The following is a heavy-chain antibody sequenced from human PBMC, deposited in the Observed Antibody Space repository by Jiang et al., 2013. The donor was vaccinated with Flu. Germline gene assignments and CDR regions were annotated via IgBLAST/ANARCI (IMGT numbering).Heavy chain of an antibody. CDR3: ARDGATVTAFDI. CDR2: TYYRSKWYS. V-gene: IGHV6-1*01. D-gene: IGHD4-17*01. Sequence: QTLSLTCAISGRSVSTNSDAWNWIRQSPSRGLEWLGRTYYRSKWYSDYAVSVKSRIAINPDTSNNQLSLLLNSVTPEDTAVYYCARDGATVTAFDIWGPGTMV. J-gene: IGHJ3*02. CDR1: GRSVSTNSDA.